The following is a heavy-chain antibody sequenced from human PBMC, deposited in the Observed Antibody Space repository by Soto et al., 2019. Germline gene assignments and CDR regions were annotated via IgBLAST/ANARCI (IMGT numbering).Heavy chain of an antibody. CDR1: GGSISSSS. D-gene: IGHD2-2*01. J-gene: IGHJ4*02. CDR3: ARARFCTSTSCYHYFDF. V-gene: IGHV4-59*01. Sequence: SDTLSLTCTVSGGSISSSSWSWIRQPPGRGLEWIGYIYNNGRTDYNPPLKSRVTISVDTSKNHFSLKLSSVTPADTAVYYCARARFCTSTSCYHYFDFWGQGTLVTVSS. CDR2: IYNNGRT.